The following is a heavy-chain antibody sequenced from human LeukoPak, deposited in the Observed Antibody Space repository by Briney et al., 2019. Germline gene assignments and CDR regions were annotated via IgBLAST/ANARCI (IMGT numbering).Heavy chain of an antibody. Sequence: GGSLRLSCAASGFTFSTYGMHWVRQAPGKGLEWVTSIHYDGTNKYYAEAVKGRFTISRDNSKNTLYLQMNSLRAEDTAVYYCAKDPSYNWNYLTYWGQGTLVTVSS. CDR2: IHYDGTNK. V-gene: IGHV3-30*02. D-gene: IGHD1-20*01. CDR3: AKDPSYNWNYLTY. J-gene: IGHJ4*02. CDR1: GFTFSTYG.